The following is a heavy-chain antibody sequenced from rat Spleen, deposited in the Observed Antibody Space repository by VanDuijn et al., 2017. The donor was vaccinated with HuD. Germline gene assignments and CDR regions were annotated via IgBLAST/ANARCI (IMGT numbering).Heavy chain of an antibody. CDR2: ISYDGFTT. CDR3: TRVSTGILY. D-gene: IGHD1-7*01. V-gene: IGHV5-29*01. CDR1: GFTFSDYG. Sequence: EVQLVESGGGLVQPGRSLKLSCAASGFTFSDYGVAWVRQAPTKGLEWVAAISYDGFTTYFRDSVRGRFTISSDNAKTTLYLQMDSLRSEDTATYYCTRVSTGILYWGQGVMVTVSS. J-gene: IGHJ2*01.